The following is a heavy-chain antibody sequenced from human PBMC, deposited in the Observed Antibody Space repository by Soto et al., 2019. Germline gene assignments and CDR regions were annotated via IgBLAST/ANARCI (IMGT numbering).Heavy chain of an antibody. D-gene: IGHD3-3*02. CDR2: ISTTSTYI. CDR1: GFTFSTYV. V-gene: IGHV3-21*01. CDR3: ARGISTASMADIL. J-gene: IGHJ3*01. Sequence: GGSLRLSCAASGFTFSTYVMSWVRQAPGRGLERVSGISTTSTYIYYADSLRGRFTISRDDAKNSLYLQMSGLRAEDTAVYYCARGISTASMADILWCQGTMVTVSS.